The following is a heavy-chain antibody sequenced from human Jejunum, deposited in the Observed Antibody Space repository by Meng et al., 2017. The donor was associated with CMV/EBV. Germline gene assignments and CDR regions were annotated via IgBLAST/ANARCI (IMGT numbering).Heavy chain of an antibody. V-gene: IGHV1-18*01. J-gene: IGHJ5*02. CDR3: ARNRPRGVATGANWFDP. D-gene: IGHD5-12*01. Sequence: QVQLVQSGAEVKKPXSSVKVSCKXSGGTFSSYAISWVRQAPGQGLEWMGWISAYNGNTNYAQKLQGRVTMTTDTSTSTAYMELRSLRSDDTTVYYCARNRPRGVATGANWFDPWGQGTLVTVSS. CDR2: ISAYNGNT. CDR1: GGTFSSYA.